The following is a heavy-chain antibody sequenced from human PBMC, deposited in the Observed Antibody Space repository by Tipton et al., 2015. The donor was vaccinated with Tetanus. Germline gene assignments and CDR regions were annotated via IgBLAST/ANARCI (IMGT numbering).Heavy chain of an antibody. Sequence: TLSLTCTVSGDSISSGPYSWSWLRQHPGKGLELIGYIYYSGTTNYNPSLKSRVTISTDKSKNQVSLRLNSVTAADTAVYFCARTPDYYYGMDVWGQGTTVTVSS. J-gene: IGHJ6*02. V-gene: IGHV4-31*03. CDR3: ARTPDYYYGMDV. CDR2: IYYSGTT. CDR1: GDSISSGPYS.